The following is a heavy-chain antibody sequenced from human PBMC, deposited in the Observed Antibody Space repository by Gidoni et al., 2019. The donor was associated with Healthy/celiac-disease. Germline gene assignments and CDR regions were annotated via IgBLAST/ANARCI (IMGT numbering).Heavy chain of an antibody. J-gene: IGHJ5*02. CDR2: INHSGST. Sequence: QVQLQQWGAGLLKPSETLSLTCAVYGGSFSGYYWSWIRQPPGKGLEWIGEINHSGSTNYNPSLKSRVTISVDTSKNQFSLKLSSVTAADTAVYYCARGPPTVINWFDPWGQGTLVTVSS. CDR3: ARGPPTVINWFDP. V-gene: IGHV4-34*01. CDR1: GGSFSGYY. D-gene: IGHD4-4*01.